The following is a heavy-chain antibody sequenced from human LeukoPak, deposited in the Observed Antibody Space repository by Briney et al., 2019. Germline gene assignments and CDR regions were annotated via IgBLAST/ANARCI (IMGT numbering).Heavy chain of an antibody. Sequence: PGGSLRLSCATSGFNSSDSRMTWVRQAPGKGLQWVANINRDGTEKHFLDSVEGRFTISRDNAKKSLYLQMSSLRPQDTALYFCVRGDWYFESWGQGTLVTVSS. CDR3: VRGDWYFES. D-gene: IGHD2-21*01. J-gene: IGHJ4*02. CDR2: INRDGTEK. CDR1: GFNSSDSR. V-gene: IGHV3-7*04.